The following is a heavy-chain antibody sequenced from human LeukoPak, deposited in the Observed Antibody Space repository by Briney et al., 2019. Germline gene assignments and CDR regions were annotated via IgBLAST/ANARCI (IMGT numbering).Heavy chain of an antibody. CDR2: IYYSGTT. V-gene: IGHV4-39*01. D-gene: IGHD2-2*01. Sequence: SIYYSGTTYYNPSLKSRVTISVDTSKTQFSLNLSSVTAADTAVYYCARRQFCSGTSCSLDYWGQGTLVTVSS. J-gene: IGHJ4*02. CDR3: ARRQFCSGTSCSLDY.